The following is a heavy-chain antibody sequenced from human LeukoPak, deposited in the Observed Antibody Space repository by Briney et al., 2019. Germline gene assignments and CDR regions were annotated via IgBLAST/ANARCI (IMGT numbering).Heavy chain of an antibody. Sequence: GGSLRLSCAASGITLSNYWIHWVRQAPGKGLVWVSRISYDGHNTNYADSVKGRFTISRDNAKNTLYLQMNRLRVEDTAVYYCAKDSIRGSGLADYWGQGTLVTVSS. D-gene: IGHD6-19*01. J-gene: IGHJ4*02. CDR1: GITLSNYW. CDR2: ISYDGHNT. V-gene: IGHV3-74*01. CDR3: AKDSIRGSGLADY.